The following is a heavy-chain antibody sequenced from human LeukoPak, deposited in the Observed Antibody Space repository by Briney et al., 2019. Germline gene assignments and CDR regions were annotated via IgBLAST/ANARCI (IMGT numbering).Heavy chain of an antibody. CDR2: IYYSGST. D-gene: IGHD2-15*01. J-gene: IGHJ4*02. CDR1: GGSITNYY. Sequence: SETLSLTCTVSGGSITNYYWSLIRQPPGKGLEWLAYIYYSGSTNSNPSLKSRVTISVDTSKNQFSLKLSSVTAADTAVYYCARDACSGGSCYLGGFDYWGQGTLVTVSS. CDR3: ARDACSGGSCYLGGFDY. V-gene: IGHV4-59*01.